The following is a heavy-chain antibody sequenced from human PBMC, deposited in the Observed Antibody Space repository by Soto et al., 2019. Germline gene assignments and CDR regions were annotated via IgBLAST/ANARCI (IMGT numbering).Heavy chain of an antibody. CDR2: IYYSGST. CDR3: ARDHGSGQEADYGMDV. J-gene: IGHJ6*02. CDR1: GGSISSYY. D-gene: IGHD3-10*01. Sequence: SETLSLTCTVSGGSISSYYWSWIRQPPGKGLEWIGYIYYSGSTNYNPSLKSRVTISVDTSKNQFSLKLSSVTAADTAVYYCARDHGSGQEADYGMDVWGQGTTVTVSS. V-gene: IGHV4-59*12.